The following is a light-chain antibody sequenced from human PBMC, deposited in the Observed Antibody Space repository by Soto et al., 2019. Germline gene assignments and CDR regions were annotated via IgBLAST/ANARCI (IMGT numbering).Light chain of an antibody. CDR1: QGISNY. Sequence: DIQMTQSPSSLSASVGDSVTITCWASQGISNYLAWYQQKPGKVPKLLIYAASTLQTGVPSRFSGSGSGTDFTLTISRLQPEDVATYYCQKYNSAPTFGQGTKVEIK. V-gene: IGKV1-27*01. CDR3: QKYNSAPT. J-gene: IGKJ1*01. CDR2: AAS.